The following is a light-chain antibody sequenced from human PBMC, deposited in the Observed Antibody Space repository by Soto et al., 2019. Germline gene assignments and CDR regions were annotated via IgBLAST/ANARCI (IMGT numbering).Light chain of an antibody. J-gene: IGKJ1*01. CDR3: QQYNNWPTGT. CDR2: GAS. CDR1: QSVSSH. V-gene: IGKV3-15*01. Sequence: EIVMTQSPATLSVSPGEGATLSCRASQSVSSHVAWYQQKPGQAPRLLIYGASTRATGIPARFSGSGSGTEFTLTISSLQSEDFAVYYCQQYNNWPTGTFGQGTKVEVK.